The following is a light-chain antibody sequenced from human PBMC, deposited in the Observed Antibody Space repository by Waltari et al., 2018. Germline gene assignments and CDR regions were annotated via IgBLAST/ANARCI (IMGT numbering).Light chain of an antibody. CDR2: GAS. V-gene: IGKV3-20*01. J-gene: IGKJ5*01. CDR1: QSVSSTY. Sequence: EIVLTQSPVTLSLSPGETVTLSCRASQSVSSTYLAWYQQKPGQAPRLLIYGASSRATGIPDRFSGSGSGTDFTLTISRLEPEDFAVYYCQQYSSLITFGQGTRLEIK. CDR3: QQYSSLIT.